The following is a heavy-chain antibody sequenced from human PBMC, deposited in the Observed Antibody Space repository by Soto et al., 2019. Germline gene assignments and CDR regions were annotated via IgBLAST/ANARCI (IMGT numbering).Heavy chain of an antibody. J-gene: IGHJ6*02. V-gene: IGHV4-39*01. CDR3: ASVLPPEFWSGLSYYYYGMDV. Sequence: PSETLSLTCTVSGGSISSSSYYWGWIRQPPGKGLEWIGSIYYSGSTYYNPSLKSRVTISVDTSKNQFSLKLSSVTAADTAVYYCASVLPPEFWSGLSYYYYGMDVWGQGTTVTVSS. CDR2: IYYSGST. CDR1: GGSISSSSYY. D-gene: IGHD3-3*01.